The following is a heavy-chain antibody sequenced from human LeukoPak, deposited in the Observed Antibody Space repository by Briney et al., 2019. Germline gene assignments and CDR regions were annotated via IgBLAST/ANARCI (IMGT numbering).Heavy chain of an antibody. CDR3: ARSSGWFAHFDY. CDR2: ISSNGGST. Sequence: GRSLRLSCAASGFTFSSYAMHWVRQAPGKGLEYVSAISSNGGSTYYANSVKGRFTISRDNSKNTLYLQMGSLRAEDMAVYYCARSSGWFAHFDYWGQGTLVTVSS. D-gene: IGHD6-19*01. CDR1: GFTFSSYA. J-gene: IGHJ4*02. V-gene: IGHV3-64*01.